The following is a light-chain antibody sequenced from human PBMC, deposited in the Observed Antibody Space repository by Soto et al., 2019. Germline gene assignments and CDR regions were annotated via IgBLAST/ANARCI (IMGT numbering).Light chain of an antibody. Sequence: QSALTQPASVSGSPGQSITISCTGTSSDVGGYNYVSWYQQHPGKAPKLMIYDVSNRPSGVSNRFSGSKSGNTASLTISGLQAEDEADYYCSSYTSISTLFGGGTKVTVL. CDR2: DVS. V-gene: IGLV2-14*01. CDR1: SSDVGGYNY. J-gene: IGLJ2*01. CDR3: SSYTSISTL.